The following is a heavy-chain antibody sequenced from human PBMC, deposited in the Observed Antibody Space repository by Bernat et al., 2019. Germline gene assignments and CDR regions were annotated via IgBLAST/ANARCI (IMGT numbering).Heavy chain of an antibody. V-gene: IGHV3-43*01. Sequence: VQLVESGGVVVQPGGSLRLSCAASGFTFDDYTMHWVRQAPGKGLEWVSLISWDGGSTYYADSVKGRFTISRDNSKNSLYLQMNSLRTEDTALYYCAKDIGDDILTGDIWGQGTMVTVSS. CDR3: AKDIGDDILTGDI. CDR2: ISWDGGST. J-gene: IGHJ3*02. CDR1: GFTFDDYT. D-gene: IGHD3-9*01.